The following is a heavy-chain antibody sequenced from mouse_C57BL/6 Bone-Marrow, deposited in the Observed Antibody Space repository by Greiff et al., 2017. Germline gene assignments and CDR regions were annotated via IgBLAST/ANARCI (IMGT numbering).Heavy chain of an antibody. D-gene: IGHD2-4*01. CDR2: IYPGNSDT. CDR1: GYTFTSYW. J-gene: IGHJ2*01. CDR3: TRDYLYYFDY. V-gene: IGHV1-5*01. Sequence: EVQLQESGTVLARPGASVKMSCKTSGYTFTSYWMHWVKQRPGQGLEWIGAIYPGNSDTSYNQKFKGKATLTAVPSASTAYMELSSLTPEDSAVYYCTRDYLYYFDYWGQGTTLTVSS.